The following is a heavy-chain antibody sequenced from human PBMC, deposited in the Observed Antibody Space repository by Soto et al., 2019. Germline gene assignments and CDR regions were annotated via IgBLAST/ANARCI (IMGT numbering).Heavy chain of an antibody. CDR3: VGGQYYFDY. D-gene: IGHD3-10*01. V-gene: IGHV4-34*01. J-gene: IGHJ4*02. Sequence: SETLSLTCAVYGGSFSGYYWSWIRQPPGKGLEWIGEINHSGSTNYNPSLKSRVTISVDTSKNQFSLKLSSVTAADTAVYYCVGGQYYFDYRGQGTLVTVSS. CDR1: GGSFSGYY. CDR2: INHSGST.